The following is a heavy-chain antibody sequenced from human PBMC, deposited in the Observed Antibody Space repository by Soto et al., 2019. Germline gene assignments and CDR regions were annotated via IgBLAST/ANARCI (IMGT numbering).Heavy chain of an antibody. V-gene: IGHV3-7*03. CDR2: INQVGSEK. Sequence: EVQLVESGGGLVQPGWSLRLSCAASGFTFSAYWMSWVRQAPGKGLEWVANINQVGSEKSYVDSFKGRFTISRDNAKISLYLQMTSLRADDTAVYYCDREHGDPFDFWGQGTLVTVSS. CDR3: DREHGDPFDF. D-gene: IGHD4-17*01. J-gene: IGHJ4*02. CDR1: GFTFSAYW.